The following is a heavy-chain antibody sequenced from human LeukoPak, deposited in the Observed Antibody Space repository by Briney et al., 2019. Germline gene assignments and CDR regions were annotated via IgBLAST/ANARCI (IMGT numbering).Heavy chain of an antibody. Sequence: KPGGSLRLSCAASGFTFSSYSMDWVRQAPGKGLEWVSSISSSSSYIYYADSVKGRFTISRDNAKNSLYLQMNSLRAGDTAVYYCARSYYYDSSGYCYWGQGTLVTVSS. CDR3: ARSYYYDSSGYCY. CDR1: GFTFSSYS. V-gene: IGHV3-21*01. CDR2: ISSSSSYI. D-gene: IGHD3-22*01. J-gene: IGHJ4*02.